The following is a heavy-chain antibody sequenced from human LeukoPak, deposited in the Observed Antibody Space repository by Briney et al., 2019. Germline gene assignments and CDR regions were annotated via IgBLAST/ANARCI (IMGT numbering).Heavy chain of an antibody. Sequence: SETLSLTCTVSGGSISSYYWSWIRQPPGKGLQWIGYIYYSGSTNYSPSLKSRVTISVDTSKNQVSLKLSSVTAADTAVYYCAREDYSYGLDYWGQGTLVTVSS. CDR3: AREDYSYGLDY. D-gene: IGHD5-18*01. J-gene: IGHJ4*02. CDR1: GGSISSYY. CDR2: IYYSGST. V-gene: IGHV4-59*01.